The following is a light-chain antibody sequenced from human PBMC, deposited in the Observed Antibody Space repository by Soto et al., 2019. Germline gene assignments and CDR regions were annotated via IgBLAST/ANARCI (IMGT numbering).Light chain of an antibody. CDR1: YDLSSS. Sequence: ERVETPFPVTPFLFPGGKAPLPCRASYDLSSSLAWYQQKPGQAPRLLIFDASTRATGVPARFSGSGSGTEFTLTISGLQSEDFAVYFCQHYTNWPLTFGGGTK. CDR2: DAS. V-gene: IGKV3-15*01. CDR3: QHYTNWPLT. J-gene: IGKJ4*01.